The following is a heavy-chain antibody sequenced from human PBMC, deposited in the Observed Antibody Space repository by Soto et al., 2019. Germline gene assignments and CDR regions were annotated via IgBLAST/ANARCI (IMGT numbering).Heavy chain of an antibody. D-gene: IGHD3-3*01. CDR3: ARVTIFEYWFDP. CDR2: IYHSGSA. V-gene: IGHV4-38-2*01. J-gene: IGHJ5*02. Sequence: SETLSHTYAVSYYYIRGRFYWAWIEKHPGKGMEWIGNIYHSGSAQYKQSLKSRVTMSVDTSKNNFSLRLTSVTAADTAVYYCARVTIFEYWFDPWGQG. CDR1: YYYIRGRFY.